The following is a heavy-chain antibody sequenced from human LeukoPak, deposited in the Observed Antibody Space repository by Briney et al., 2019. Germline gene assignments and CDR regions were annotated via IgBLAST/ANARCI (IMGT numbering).Heavy chain of an antibody. J-gene: IGHJ4*02. V-gene: IGHV4-61*01. CDR3: ARYYDSSGYWSTPHFDY. CDR2: IQYSGST. D-gene: IGHD3-22*01. Sequence: PSETLSLTCTVSGDSVSGISFYWSWLRQPPGKGLQYIGYIQYSGSTNYNPSFKSRVTISVDTSKNQFSLKLSSVAAADTAVYYCARYYDSSGYWSTPHFDYWGQGTLVTVSS. CDR1: GDSVSGISFY.